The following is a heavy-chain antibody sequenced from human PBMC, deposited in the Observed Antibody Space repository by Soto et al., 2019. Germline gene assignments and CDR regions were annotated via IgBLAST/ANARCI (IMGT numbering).Heavy chain of an antibody. V-gene: IGHV4-59*01. J-gene: IGHJ5*02. CDR3: ARAAAGNGFYP. CDR2: IYYSGST. CDR1: GGSISSYY. D-gene: IGHD6-13*01. Sequence: SETLSLTCTVSGGSISSYYWSWIRQPPGKGLEWIGYIYYSGSTNYNPSLTSRVTISVDTSKNQFSLKLSSVTAADTAVYYCARAAAGNGFYPWGQGTLITVSS.